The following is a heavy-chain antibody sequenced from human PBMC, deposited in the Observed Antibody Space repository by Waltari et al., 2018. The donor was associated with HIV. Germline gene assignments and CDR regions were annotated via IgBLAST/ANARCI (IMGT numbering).Heavy chain of an antibody. CDR1: GLTFSSAA. CDR3: AKCLGGSYSFDY. D-gene: IGHD1-26*01. V-gene: IGHV3-23*01. CDR2: ISGSGGST. Sequence: EVQLLESGGGLVQPGGSLRPSFAASGLTFSSAAMSWARQAPGKGLEWVSAISGSGGSTYYADSVKGRFTISRDNSKNTLDLQMNSLRAEDTAVHYCAKCLGGSYSFDYWGQGTLVTVSS. J-gene: IGHJ4*02.